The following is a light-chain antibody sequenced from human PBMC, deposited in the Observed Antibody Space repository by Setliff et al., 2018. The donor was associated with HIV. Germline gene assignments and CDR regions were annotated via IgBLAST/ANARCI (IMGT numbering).Light chain of an antibody. V-gene: IGLV1-44*01. CDR2: NND. CDR3: ASWDVGLNAFYV. Sequence: SVLTQPPSTSGTPGHRVIISCSGSHSNIGSNTVNWFQQLPGTAPKLLIFNNDQRPSGVPDRFSGSKSGTSASLAISGLQSEDEAEYYCASWDVGLNAFYVFGSGTKAPS. J-gene: IGLJ1*01. CDR1: HSNIGSNT.